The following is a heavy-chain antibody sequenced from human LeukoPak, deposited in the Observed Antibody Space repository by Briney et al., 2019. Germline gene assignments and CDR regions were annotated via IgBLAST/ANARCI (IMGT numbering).Heavy chain of an antibody. D-gene: IGHD6-19*01. CDR2: FYYTGST. J-gene: IGHJ4*02. CDR1: GGSISSSGYY. Sequence: SETLSLTCIVSGGSISSSGYYWDWIRQPPGKGLEWIGNFYYTGSTYYNPSLKSRVTISIDTSENQFSLKLSSVTAADTAVYYCATTPALAVAGTLDPKEWGQGTLVTVSS. V-gene: IGHV4-39*01. CDR3: ATTPALAVAGTLDPKE.